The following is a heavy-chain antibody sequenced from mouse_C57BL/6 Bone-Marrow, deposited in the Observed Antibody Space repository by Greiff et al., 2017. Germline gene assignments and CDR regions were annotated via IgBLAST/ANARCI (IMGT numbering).Heavy chain of an antibody. D-gene: IGHD1-1*01. CDR3: ARYHYYGSSCDV. J-gene: IGHJ1*03. CDR2: INPSNGGT. Sequence: VQLQQPGTELVKPGASVTLSCKASGYTFTSYWMHWVKQRPGPGLEWIGNINPSNGGTNYNEKFKSKATLTVDKSSSTAYMQLSSLTSEDSAVYDCARYHYYGSSCDVWGTGTTVTVSS. V-gene: IGHV1-53*01. CDR1: GYTFTSYW.